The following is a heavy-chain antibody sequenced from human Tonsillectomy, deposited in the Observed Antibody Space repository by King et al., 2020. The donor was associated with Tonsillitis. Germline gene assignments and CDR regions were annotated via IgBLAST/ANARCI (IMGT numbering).Heavy chain of an antibody. CDR3: ARHTLLRGVTQLDY. J-gene: IGHJ4*02. CDR1: GYSFTSYW. V-gene: IGHV5-51*01. Sequence: VQLVESGAEVKKPGESLKISCKGSGYSFTSYWIGWVRQMPGKGLEWMVIIYPGDSNTRYSPSFQGQVTIPADKSISTAYLQWSSLKASDTAMYFCARHTLLRGVTQLDYWGQGTLVTVSS. CDR2: IYPGDSNT. D-gene: IGHD3-10*01.